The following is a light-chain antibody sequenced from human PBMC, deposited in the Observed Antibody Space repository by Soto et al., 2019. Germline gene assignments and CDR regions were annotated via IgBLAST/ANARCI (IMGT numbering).Light chain of an antibody. Sequence: DLQLTQSPSFLSASVGDRVTITCRASQGISSYLGWYQQKPGKAPKLLISAASTLESGVPSRFSGSGSGTEFTLTISSLQPEDFATYYCQQLNSYPLTFGGGTKVEIK. CDR3: QQLNSYPLT. J-gene: IGKJ4*01. V-gene: IGKV1-9*01. CDR2: AAS. CDR1: QGISSY.